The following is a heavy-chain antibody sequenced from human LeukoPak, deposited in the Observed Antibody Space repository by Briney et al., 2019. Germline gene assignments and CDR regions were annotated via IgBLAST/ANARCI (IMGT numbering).Heavy chain of an antibody. V-gene: IGHV3-74*01. Sequence: GGSLRLSCGASGFTFSSFWMHWVRQALGKGLVWVSRINSDGSSTSYADSVKGRFTISRDNAKNMLYLQMNSLRAEDTAVYYCAPHLSVVVPGAQYGMDVWGQGTTVTVSS. CDR3: APHLSVVVPGAQYGMDV. D-gene: IGHD2-2*01. J-gene: IGHJ6*02. CDR2: INSDGSST. CDR1: GFTFSSFW.